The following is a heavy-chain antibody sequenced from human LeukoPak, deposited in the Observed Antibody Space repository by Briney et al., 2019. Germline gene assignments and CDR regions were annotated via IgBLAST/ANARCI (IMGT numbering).Heavy chain of an antibody. J-gene: IGHJ5*02. CDR1: GYTFISYG. CDR2: INAGNGNT. V-gene: IGHV1-3*03. Sequence: ASVKVSCKASGYTFISYGINWVRQAPGQRLEWMGWINAGNGNTKYSQEFQGRVTITRDTSASTAYMELSSLRSEDMAVYYCARGDCSGGSCYTSWGQGTLVTVSS. D-gene: IGHD2-15*01. CDR3: ARGDCSGGSCYTS.